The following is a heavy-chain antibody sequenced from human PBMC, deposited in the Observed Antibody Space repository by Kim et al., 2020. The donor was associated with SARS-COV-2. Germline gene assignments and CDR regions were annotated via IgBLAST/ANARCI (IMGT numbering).Heavy chain of an antibody. Sequence: SETLSLTCTVSGGSISSSSYYWGWIRQPPGKGLEWIGSSYYSGSTYYNPSLKSRVTISVDTSKNQFSLKLSSVTAADTAVYYCARYQTRGFDYWGEGALVTASS. J-gene: IGHJ4*02. V-gene: IGHV4-39*01. CDR2: SYYSGST. CDR1: GGSISSSSYY. D-gene: IGHD1-1*01. CDR3: ARYQTRGFDY.